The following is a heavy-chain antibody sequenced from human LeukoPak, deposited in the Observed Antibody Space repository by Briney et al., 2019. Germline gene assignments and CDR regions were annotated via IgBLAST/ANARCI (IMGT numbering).Heavy chain of an antibody. V-gene: IGHV4-38-2*01. CDR1: LYSISSGYY. CDR2: IYHSGST. Sequence: KASETLSLTFSVHLYSISSGYYWGWIRQPPGKGLEWIGSIYHSGSTYYNPSLKSRVTISVDTSKNQFSLNLSSVTAADTAVYYCARYGCSSTSCFYYYYYYMDVWGKGTTVTVSS. J-gene: IGHJ6*03. D-gene: IGHD2-2*01. CDR3: ARYGCSSTSCFYYYYYYMDV.